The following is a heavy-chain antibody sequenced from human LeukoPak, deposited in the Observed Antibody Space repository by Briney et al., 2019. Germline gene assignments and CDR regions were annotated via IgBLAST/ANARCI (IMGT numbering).Heavy chain of an antibody. CDR3: ARAAVLDY. CDR2: IYPGDSNT. CDR1: GYTFTSYL. D-gene: IGHD2-15*01. J-gene: IGHJ4*02. V-gene: IGHV5-51*01. Sequence: GESLKNFRKASGYTFTSYLVGWVRQMPRKGLEWMGSIYPGDSNTRYSPSFQGQVTISADKSINTAYLQWSSLKASDTAIYYCARAAVLDYWAQGTLVTVSS.